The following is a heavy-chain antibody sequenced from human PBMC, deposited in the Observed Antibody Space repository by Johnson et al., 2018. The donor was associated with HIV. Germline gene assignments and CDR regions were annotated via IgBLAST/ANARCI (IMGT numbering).Heavy chain of an antibody. CDR3: ARDRRNRQWQRLDAFDI. CDR2: ISYDGSYK. D-gene: IGHD6-19*01. CDR1: GFTFSSSW. Sequence: QLQLVESGGGLVQPGGSLRLSCAASGFTFSSSWMNWVRQAPGKGLEWVGVISYDGSYKYYADSVKGRFTISRDNSKSTLYLQMNSLRAEDTAVYYCARDRRNRQWQRLDAFDIWGQGTMVIVSS. V-gene: IGHV3-30*03. J-gene: IGHJ3*02.